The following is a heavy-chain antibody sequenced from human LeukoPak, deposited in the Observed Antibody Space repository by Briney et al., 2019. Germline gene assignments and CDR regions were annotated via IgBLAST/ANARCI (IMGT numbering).Heavy chain of an antibody. D-gene: IGHD6-13*01. CDR3: AREQQLSTSNWFDP. Sequence: ASVKVSCKASGYTFTSYGISWVRQAPGQGLEWMGWINPNSGGTNYAQKFQGRVTMTRDTSISTAYMELSRLRSDDTAVYYCAREQQLSTSNWFDPWGQGTLVTVSS. J-gene: IGHJ5*02. V-gene: IGHV1-2*02. CDR1: GYTFTSYG. CDR2: INPNSGGT.